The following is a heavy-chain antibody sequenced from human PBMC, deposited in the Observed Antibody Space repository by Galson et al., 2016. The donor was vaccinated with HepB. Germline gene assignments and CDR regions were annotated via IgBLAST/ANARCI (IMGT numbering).Heavy chain of an antibody. Sequence: SETLSLTCAVSGGSISSANWWSWVRQPPGKGLEWIGEISHSGSINYNPSLKSRISMSVDKSNNQFSLIVTSVTAADTAVYYCARFYDSTGYYYGDWFFDLWGRGILVTVSS. V-gene: IGHV4-4*02. CDR3: ARFYDSTGYYYGDWFFDL. CDR2: ISHSGSI. D-gene: IGHD3-22*01. CDR1: GGSISSANW. J-gene: IGHJ2*01.